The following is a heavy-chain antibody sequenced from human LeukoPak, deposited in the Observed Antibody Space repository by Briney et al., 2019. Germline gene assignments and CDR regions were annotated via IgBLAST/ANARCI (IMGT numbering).Heavy chain of an antibody. CDR2: INPNSGGT. CDR3: ARETVRITMVRGPFNY. CDR1: GYTFTGHY. D-gene: IGHD3-10*01. J-gene: IGHJ4*02. V-gene: IGHV1-2*02. Sequence: ASVKVSCKASGYTFTGHYMHWVRQAPGQGLEWMGWINPNSGGTNYAQKFQGRVTMTRDTSISTAYMELSRLRSDDTAVYYCARETVRITMVRGPFNYWGQGTLVTVSS.